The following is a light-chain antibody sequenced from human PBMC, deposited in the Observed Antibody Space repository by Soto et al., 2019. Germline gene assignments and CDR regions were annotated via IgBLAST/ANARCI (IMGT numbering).Light chain of an antibody. Sequence: EIVVTQSPGTLSLSPGERATLSCRASQSVSSRYLTWYQQKPGQAPRLLIYGASSRATGIPDRFSGSGSGTDFTLTISRLEPEDFAVYSCQQYGGSPPITFGQGTRLEIK. CDR2: GAS. CDR1: QSVSSRY. J-gene: IGKJ5*01. CDR3: QQYGGSPPIT. V-gene: IGKV3-20*01.